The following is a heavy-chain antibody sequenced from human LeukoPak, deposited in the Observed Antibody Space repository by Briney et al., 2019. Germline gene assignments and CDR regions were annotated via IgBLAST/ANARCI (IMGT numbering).Heavy chain of an antibody. CDR2: IYSGGST. V-gene: IGHV3-53*01. CDR1: GFTVSSNY. Sequence: GGSLRLSCAASGFTVSSNYMSWVRQAPGKGLEWVSVIYSGGSTYYADSVKGRFTISRDNSKNPLYLQMNSLRAEDTAVYYCATRHSYGSGSFDYWGRGTLVTVSS. J-gene: IGHJ4*02. D-gene: IGHD3-10*01. CDR3: ATRHSYGSGSFDY.